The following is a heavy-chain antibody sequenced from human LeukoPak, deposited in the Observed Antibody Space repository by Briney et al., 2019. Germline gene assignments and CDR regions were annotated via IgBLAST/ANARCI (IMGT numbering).Heavy chain of an antibody. J-gene: IGHJ4*02. D-gene: IGHD2-2*01. CDR1: GFTFSSYA. CDR3: ARDPPPGIVVVPAAIQYYFDY. CDR2: ISYDGSNK. V-gene: IGHV3-30-3*01. Sequence: GGSLRLSCAASGFTFSSYAMHWVRQAPGKGLEWVAVISYDGSNKYYADSVKGRFTISRDNSKNTLYLQMNSLRAEDTAVYYCARDPPPGIVVVPAAIQYYFDYWGQGTLVTVSS.